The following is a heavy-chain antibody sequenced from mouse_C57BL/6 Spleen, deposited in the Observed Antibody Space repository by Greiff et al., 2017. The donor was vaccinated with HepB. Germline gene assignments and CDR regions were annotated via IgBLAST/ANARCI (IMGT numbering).Heavy chain of an antibody. CDR3: ARSPHYYGSSRYAMDY. CDR1: GYTFTDHT. V-gene: IGHV1-78*01. CDR2: IYPRDGST. Sequence: VQLVESDAELVKPGASVKISCKVSGYTFTDHTIHWMKQRPEQGLEWIGYIYPRDGSTKYNEKFKGKATLTADKSSSTAYMQLNSLTSEDSAVYFCARSPHYYGSSRYAMDYWGQGTSVTVSS. J-gene: IGHJ4*01. D-gene: IGHD1-1*01.